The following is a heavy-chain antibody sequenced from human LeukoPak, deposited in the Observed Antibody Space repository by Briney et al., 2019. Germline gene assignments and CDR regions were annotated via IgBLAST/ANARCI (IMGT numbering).Heavy chain of an antibody. Sequence: GGSLRLSCAASGFTFSSYAMHWVRQAPGKGLEWVAVISYDGSNGYYADSVKGRFTISKDNSKNTLYLQMNSLRAEDTAVYYCARLRYYHDSSGYSIDYWGQGTLVTVSS. D-gene: IGHD3-22*01. J-gene: IGHJ4*02. CDR1: GFTFSSYA. CDR3: ARLRYYHDSSGYSIDY. V-gene: IGHV3-30*04. CDR2: ISYDGSNG.